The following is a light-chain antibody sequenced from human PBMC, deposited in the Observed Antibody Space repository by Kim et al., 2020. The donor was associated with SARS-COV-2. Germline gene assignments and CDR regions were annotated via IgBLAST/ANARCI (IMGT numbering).Light chain of an antibody. Sequence: GQSITYSSTGSSSNIGGFNYVSWYQQHPGKAPQLMIYAVSQRPSGVSSRFSGSKSGNTASLTISGLQAEDEADYYCSSYTSSISWVFGGGTQLTVL. J-gene: IGLJ3*02. CDR2: AVS. CDR3: SSYTSSISWV. V-gene: IGLV2-14*04. CDR1: SSNIGGFNY.